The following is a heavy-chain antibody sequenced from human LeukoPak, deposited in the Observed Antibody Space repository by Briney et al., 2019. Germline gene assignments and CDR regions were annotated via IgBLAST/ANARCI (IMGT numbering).Heavy chain of an antibody. D-gene: IGHD4-17*01. CDR3: ARGDYGDYLTLYYYYGMDV. V-gene: IGHV3-33*01. CDR1: GFTFSSYG. CDR2: IWYDGSNK. Sequence: PGRSLRLSCAASGFTFSSYGMHWVRQAPGKGLGWVAVIWYDGSNKYYADSVKGRFTISRDNSKNTLYLQMKSLRAEDTAVYYCARGDYGDYLTLYYYYGMDVWGQGTTVTVSS. J-gene: IGHJ6*02.